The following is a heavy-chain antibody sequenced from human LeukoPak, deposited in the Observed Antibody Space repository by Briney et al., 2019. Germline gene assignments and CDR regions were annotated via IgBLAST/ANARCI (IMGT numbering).Heavy chain of an antibody. CDR2: ISSSGSAI. CDR3: ARYLRYYYCMDV. Sequence: GGSLKLSCAASGFTFSSYGMNWVRQAPGKGLEWVADISSSGSAIYYAEPLKGRVTISRDKAKNSPYVQMNSPIAEDTAVYYCARYLRYYYCMDVWGQGTTATVSS. J-gene: IGHJ6*02. CDR1: GFTFSSYG. V-gene: IGHV3-48*03.